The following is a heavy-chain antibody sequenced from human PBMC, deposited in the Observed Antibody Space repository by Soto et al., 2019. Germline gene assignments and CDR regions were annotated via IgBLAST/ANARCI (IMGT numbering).Heavy chain of an antibody. J-gene: IGHJ4*02. V-gene: IGHV5-51*01. CDR3: AREGGPDTAKNIDN. D-gene: IGHD5-18*01. CDR1: GYSFITYW. Sequence: VESLKISCRGSGYSFITYWIGRVRHMSGKGLEWVGIVHPGDSETRYSSSFQVRVTLSSDRSINTASLPWSSLQASDTDMCYCAREGGPDTAKNIDNWGQGTLVKVSS. CDR2: VHPGDSET.